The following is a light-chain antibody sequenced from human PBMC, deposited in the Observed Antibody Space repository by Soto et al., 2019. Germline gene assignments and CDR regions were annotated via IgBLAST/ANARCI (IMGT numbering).Light chain of an antibody. CDR3: QQYNNWPRT. CDR2: GAS. J-gene: IGKJ1*01. Sequence: IVMPQTHATLSVSPGERATLSCRASQSVSSNLAWYQQRPGQAPRLLIYGASTRATGIPARFSGSGSGTEFTLTISSLQSEDFAVYYCQQYNNWPRTFGQGTKVDIK. CDR1: QSVSSN. V-gene: IGKV3-15*01.